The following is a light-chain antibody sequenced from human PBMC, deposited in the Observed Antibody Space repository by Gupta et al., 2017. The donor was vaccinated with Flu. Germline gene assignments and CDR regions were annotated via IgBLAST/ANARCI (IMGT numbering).Light chain of an antibody. Sequence: AIQMTQSPSSLSASVGDRVTITCRASQGIRSDLAWHQQKPGKAPKPLIYAASSLQSGVPSRFSGSGSGTEFTLTISSLQPEDVATYYCRQEDNCPWTFGQGTKVEIK. V-gene: IGKV1-6*01. CDR1: QGIRSD. J-gene: IGKJ1*01. CDR2: AAS. CDR3: RQEDNCPWT.